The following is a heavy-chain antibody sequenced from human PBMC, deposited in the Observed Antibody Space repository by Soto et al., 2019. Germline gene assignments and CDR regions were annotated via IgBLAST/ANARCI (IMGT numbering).Heavy chain of an antibody. CDR1: GYKFTSKW. CDR3: ARHDTAMVHNLDY. D-gene: IGHD5-18*01. V-gene: IGHV5-51*01. CDR2: IYPGDSDT. J-gene: IGHJ4*02. Sequence: PGESLKISCKGSGYKFTSKWIGWVRQMPGKGLEWMGIIYPGDSDTRYSPAFQGQVTISADKSISTAYLQWSSLKASDTAMYYCARHDTAMVHNLDYWGQGTQVTVSS.